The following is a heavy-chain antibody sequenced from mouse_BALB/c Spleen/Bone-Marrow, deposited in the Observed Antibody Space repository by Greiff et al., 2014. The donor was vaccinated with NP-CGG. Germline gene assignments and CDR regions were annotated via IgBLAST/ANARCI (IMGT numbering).Heavy chain of an antibody. CDR3: ARHHRFAYYFDY. Sequence: QVQLKESGSVLVRPGASVKLSCKASGYTFTNSWIHWAKQRPGQGLDRIGEIHPNSGNTNSNEKFKGKATLTVDTSSSTAYVDLSSLTSEDSAVYYCARHHRFAYYFDYWGQGTTLTVSS. V-gene: IGHV1S130*01. CDR2: IHPNSGNT. D-gene: IGHD2-14*01. CDR1: GYTFTNSW. J-gene: IGHJ2*01.